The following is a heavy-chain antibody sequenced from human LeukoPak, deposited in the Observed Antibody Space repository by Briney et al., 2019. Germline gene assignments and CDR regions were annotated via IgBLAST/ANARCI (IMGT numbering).Heavy chain of an antibody. CDR2: IYSGGTA. J-gene: IGHJ4*02. CDR1: GFIVSSDY. Sequence: GGSLRLSCVASGFIVSSDYMSWVRQAPGKGLEWISIIYSGGTAFYADSVKGRFTISRDNSKNTLYLQMNSLRADDTAMYYCARGRQCDYWGQGTLVTVSS. V-gene: IGHV3-53*01. CDR3: ARGRQCDY. D-gene: IGHD4-11*01.